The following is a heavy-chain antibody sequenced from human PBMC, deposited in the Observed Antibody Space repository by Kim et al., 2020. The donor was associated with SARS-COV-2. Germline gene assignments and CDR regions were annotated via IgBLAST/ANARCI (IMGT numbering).Heavy chain of an antibody. J-gene: IGHJ6*02. V-gene: IGHV3-74*01. CDR3: ASGSSSTTNYGMDV. D-gene: IGHD6-6*01. Sequence: ADPETGHFTITRDNAKNTLYLQMNSPRAEDTAVYYCASGSSSTTNYGMDVWGQGTTVIVSS.